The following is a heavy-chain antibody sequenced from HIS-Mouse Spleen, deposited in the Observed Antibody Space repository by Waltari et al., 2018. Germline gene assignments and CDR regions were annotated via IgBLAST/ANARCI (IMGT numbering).Heavy chain of an antibody. CDR2: IWYDGSNK. CDR3: AKSKQQLVTYYFDY. D-gene: IGHD6-13*01. J-gene: IGHJ4*02. V-gene: IGHV3-33*06. Sequence: KGLEWVAVIWYDGSNKYYADSVKGRFTISRDNSKNTLYLQMNSLRAEDTAVYYCAKSKQQLVTYYFDYWGQGTLVTVSS.